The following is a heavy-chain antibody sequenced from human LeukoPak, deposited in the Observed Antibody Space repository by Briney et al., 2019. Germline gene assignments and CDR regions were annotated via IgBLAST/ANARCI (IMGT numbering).Heavy chain of an antibody. CDR3: AGGIAARPWSFDI. V-gene: IGHV1-69*13. J-gene: IGHJ3*02. D-gene: IGHD6-6*01. CDR1: GGTFSSYA. CDR2: IIPIFGTA. Sequence: SVKVSCKASGGTFSSYAISWVRQAPGQGLGWMGGIIPIFGTANYAQKFQGRVTITADESTSTAYMELSSLRSEDTAVYYCAGGIAARPWSFDIWGQGTMVTVSS.